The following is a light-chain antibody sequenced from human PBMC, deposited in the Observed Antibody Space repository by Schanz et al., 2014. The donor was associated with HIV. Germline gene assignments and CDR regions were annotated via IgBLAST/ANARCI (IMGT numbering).Light chain of an antibody. CDR3: SSYTSSSSVV. Sequence: QSVLTQPPSASGTPGQRVTISCSGSGSDIRSNAVNWYQQLPGTAPKLLIYGNSNRPSGVPDRFSGSKSGSSASLAITGLQAEDEADYYCSSYTSSSSVVFRGGTKLTVL. V-gene: IGLV1-44*01. CDR2: GNS. CDR1: GSDIRSNA. J-gene: IGLJ2*01.